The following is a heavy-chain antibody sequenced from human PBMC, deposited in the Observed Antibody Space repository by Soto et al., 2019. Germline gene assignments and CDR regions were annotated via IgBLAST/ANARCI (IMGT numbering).Heavy chain of an antibody. CDR2: IVVGSGHT. J-gene: IGHJ6*02. V-gene: IGHV1-58*02. CDR1: GYTFTSYA. CDR3: AATTWIQLSHYAMDV. Sequence: SGKVACKASGYTFTSYAMHWVRQAPGQRLEWMGWIVVGSGHTNYAQKFQERVTITRDMSTSTAYMELRSLRSEDTAVYYCAATTWIQLSHYAMDVWGQGTTVTVSS. D-gene: IGHD5-18*01.